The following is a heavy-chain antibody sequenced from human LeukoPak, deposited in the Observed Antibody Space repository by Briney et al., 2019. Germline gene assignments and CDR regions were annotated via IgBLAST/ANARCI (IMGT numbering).Heavy chain of an antibody. CDR3: ARDSAGNDY. D-gene: IGHD6-13*01. CDR1: GFTFSTYW. J-gene: IGHJ4*02. Sequence: GGSLRLSCEASGFTFSTYWMSWVRQAPGKGPEWVANIKQDGSEKYYVDSVKGRFTISRDNAKNSLYLQMDSLRAEDTAMYYCARDSAGNDYWGQGTLATVSS. V-gene: IGHV3-7*01. CDR2: IKQDGSEK.